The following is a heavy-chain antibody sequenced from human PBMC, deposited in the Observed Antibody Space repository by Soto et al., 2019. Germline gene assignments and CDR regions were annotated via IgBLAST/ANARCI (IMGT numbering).Heavy chain of an antibody. CDR1: GFTFSSYA. V-gene: IGHV3-23*01. Sequence: GGSLRLSCAASGFTFSSYAMSWVRQAPGKGLEWVSAISGSGVSTYYADSVKGRFTISRDNSKNTLYLQMNSLRAEDTAVYFCAKEGEHSSGWANFDYWGQGTLVTVSS. J-gene: IGHJ4*02. D-gene: IGHD6-19*01. CDR2: ISGSGVST. CDR3: AKEGEHSSGWANFDY.